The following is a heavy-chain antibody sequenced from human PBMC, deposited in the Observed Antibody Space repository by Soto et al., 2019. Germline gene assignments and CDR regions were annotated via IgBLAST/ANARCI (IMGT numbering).Heavy chain of an antibody. J-gene: IGHJ6*02. CDR3: ARGHYGLDV. CDR1: GFSFSNHY. V-gene: IGHV3-11*01. CDR2: MHHSGSDI. Sequence: QVQLVDSGGDLVKPGGSLRLSCAGSGFSFSNHYISWIRQAPGKGLEWVSYMHHSGSDIFYEESVKGRFTISRDNAKNTVWLQMNNLRAEDTAVYYCARGHYGLDVWGQGTTVTVSS.